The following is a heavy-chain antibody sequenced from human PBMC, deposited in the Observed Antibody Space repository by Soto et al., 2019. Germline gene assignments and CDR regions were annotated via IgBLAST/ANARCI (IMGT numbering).Heavy chain of an antibody. CDR2: IRYDGSKK. CDR1: GFTFSSYG. V-gene: IGHV3-30*02. D-gene: IGHD2-15*01. Sequence: QVQLVESGGGVAQPEKSLRLSCTASGFTFSSYGMHWVRQVPGKGLEWVALIRYDGSKKYYADSVKGRFTISRDNSKXXXXXXXXXXXXXXXXXXXXXXXXXXXXXXXXXXLSFDYWGQGTLVTVSS. CDR3: XXXXXXXXXXXXXXLSFDY. J-gene: IGHJ4*02.